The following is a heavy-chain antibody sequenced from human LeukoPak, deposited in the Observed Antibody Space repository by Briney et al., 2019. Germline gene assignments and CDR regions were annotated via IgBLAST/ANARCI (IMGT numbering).Heavy chain of an antibody. V-gene: IGHV1-69*13. CDR1: GGTFSSYA. Sequence: ASVKVSCKASGGTFSSYAISWVRQAPGQGLEWMGGIIPIFGTANYALKFQGRVTITADESTSTAYMELSSLRSEDTAVYYCARLGTNPLQYYFDYWGQGTLVTVSS. CDR3: ARLGTNPLQYYFDY. CDR2: IIPIFGTA. D-gene: IGHD1-14*01. J-gene: IGHJ4*02.